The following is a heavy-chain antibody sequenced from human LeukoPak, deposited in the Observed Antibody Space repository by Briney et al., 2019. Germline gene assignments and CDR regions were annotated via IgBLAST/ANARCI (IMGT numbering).Heavy chain of an antibody. V-gene: IGHV3-48*03. J-gene: IGHJ4*02. CDR1: GFTFSSYE. Sequence: HPGGSLRLSCAASGFTFSSYEMNWVRKAPGKGLEWVSYISSSGSTIYYADSVKGRFTISRDNAKNSLYLQMNSLRAEDTAVYYCARAVRYDYVWGSYLDYWGQGTLVTVSS. D-gene: IGHD3-16*02. CDR3: ARAVRYDYVWGSYLDY. CDR2: ISSSGSTI.